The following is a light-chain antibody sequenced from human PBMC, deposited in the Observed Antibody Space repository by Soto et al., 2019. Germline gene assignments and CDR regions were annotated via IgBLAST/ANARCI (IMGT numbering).Light chain of an antibody. CDR3: QQYGNSRT. V-gene: IGKV3-20*01. CDR2: GAS. J-gene: IGKJ1*01. CDR1: QSVSSSF. Sequence: EIVLTQSPGTLSLSPGERATLSCRASQSVSSSFLAWYQQKRGQPPRLLIYGASSRATGIPDRFSGSGSGTDFTLTISRLEPEDSAVYYCQQYGNSRTFGQGTKVDI.